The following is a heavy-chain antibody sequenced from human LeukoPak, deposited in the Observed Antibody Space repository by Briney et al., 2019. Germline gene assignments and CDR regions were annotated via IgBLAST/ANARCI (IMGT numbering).Heavy chain of an antibody. J-gene: IGHJ4*02. D-gene: IGHD2-2*01. CDR2: INPNSGDT. Sequence: GASLKVACKASGYTFTGYYMHWVRQAPGQGFEWIGWINPNSGDTNYAQKFQGRVTMTRDTSISTAHMELSRLRSDDTAVYYCARANPLYCSSTTCLFDYWGQGTLVTVSS. CDR1: GYTFTGYY. V-gene: IGHV1-2*02. CDR3: ARANPLYCSSTTCLFDY.